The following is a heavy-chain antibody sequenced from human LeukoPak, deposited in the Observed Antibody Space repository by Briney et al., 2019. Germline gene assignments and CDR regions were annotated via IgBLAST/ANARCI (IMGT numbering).Heavy chain of an antibody. D-gene: IGHD3-22*01. V-gene: IGHV4-59*01. CDR1: GGSISSYY. CDR2: IYYSGST. CDR3: ARMFYYDSSGYYEYYYYYGMDV. J-gene: IGHJ6*02. Sequence: TSETLSLTCTVSGGSISSYYWSWIRQPPGKGLEWIGYIYYSGSTNYNPSLKSRVTISVDTSKNQFSLKLSSVTAADTAVYYCARMFYYDSSGYYEYYYYYGMDVWGQGTTVTVSS.